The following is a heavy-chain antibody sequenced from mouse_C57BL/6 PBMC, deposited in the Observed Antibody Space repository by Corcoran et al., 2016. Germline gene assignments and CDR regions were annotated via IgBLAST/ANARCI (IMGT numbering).Heavy chain of an antibody. CDR3: AEDYYGSTSWFAY. V-gene: IGHV1-26*01. D-gene: IGHD1-1*01. CDR2: INPNNGGT. J-gene: IGHJ3*01. Sequence: EVQLQQSGPELVKPGASVKISCKASGYTFTDYYMNWVKQSHGKSLEWIGDINPNNGGTSYNQKFKGKATLTVDKSSSTAYMELRSLTSEDSAVYYCAEDYYGSTSWFAYWGQGTLVTVSA. CDR1: GYTFTDYY.